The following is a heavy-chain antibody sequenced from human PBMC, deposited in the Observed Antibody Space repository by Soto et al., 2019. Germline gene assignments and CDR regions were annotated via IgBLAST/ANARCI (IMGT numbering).Heavy chain of an antibody. V-gene: IGHV3-48*03. Sequence: GGSLRLSCSASGFTFSSYAMHWVRQAPGKGLEWVSYISSSGNTIYYADSVKGRFTISRDNAKNSLFLQMNSLRVEDTAFYYCARSPFLECNWAQGTLVTVSS. CDR3: ARSPFLECN. J-gene: IGHJ4*02. D-gene: IGHD3-3*02. CDR1: GFTFSSYA. CDR2: ISSSGNTI.